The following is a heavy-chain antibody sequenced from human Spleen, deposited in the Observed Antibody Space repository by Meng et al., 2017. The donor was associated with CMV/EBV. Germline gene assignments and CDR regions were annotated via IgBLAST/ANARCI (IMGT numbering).Heavy chain of an antibody. Sequence: ASVKVSCKASGYTFTRYYIHWVRQAPGQGLEWMGIVNPSGGSTTYAQKFQGRVTMTTDTSTSTAYMELRSLRSDDTAVYYCARDRGERFLEWLGGYYFDYWGQGTLVTVSS. J-gene: IGHJ4*02. V-gene: IGHV1-46*01. CDR3: ARDRGERFLEWLGGYYFDY. D-gene: IGHD3-3*01. CDR2: VNPSGGST. CDR1: GYTFTRYY.